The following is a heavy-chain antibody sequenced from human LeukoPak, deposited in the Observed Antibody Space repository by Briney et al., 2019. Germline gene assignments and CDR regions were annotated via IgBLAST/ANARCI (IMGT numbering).Heavy chain of an antibody. J-gene: IGHJ4*02. V-gene: IGHV3-23*01. CDR3: AKLHSATITADFDH. CDR1: GFTFSGSA. CDR2: TGIGGDYT. D-gene: IGHD1-14*01. Sequence: GGSLRLSCAASGFTFSGSAMSWVRQAPGKGLEWVSGTGIGGDYTYYADSVKGRFTISRDNSKNTLSLQMSNLRAEDTAIYYCAKLHSATITADFDHWGQGTLVTVSS.